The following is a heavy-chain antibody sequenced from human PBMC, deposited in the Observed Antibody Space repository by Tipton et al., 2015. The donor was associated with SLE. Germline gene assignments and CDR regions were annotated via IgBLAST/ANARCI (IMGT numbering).Heavy chain of an antibody. CDR2: IYYSGST. CDR3: ARARIAAAFEAFDI. J-gene: IGHJ3*02. Sequence: GLVKPSETLSLTCTVSGGSISSHYWSWIRQPPGKGLEWIGYIYYSGSTNYNPSLKSRVTISVDTSKNQFSLKLSSVTAADTAVYYCARARIAAAFEAFDIWGQGTMVTVSS. CDR1: GGSISSHY. D-gene: IGHD6-13*01. V-gene: IGHV4-59*11.